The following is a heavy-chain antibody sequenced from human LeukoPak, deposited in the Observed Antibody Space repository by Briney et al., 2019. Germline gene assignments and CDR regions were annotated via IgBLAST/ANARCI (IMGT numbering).Heavy chain of an antibody. Sequence: KTGGSLRLSCAASGFTFSSYSMNWVRQAPGKGLEWVSSIISSSSYIYYADSVKGRFTISRDNAKNSLYLQMNSLRAEDTAVYYCARATTYPAGDAFDIWGQGTMVTVSS. D-gene: IGHD1-7*01. V-gene: IGHV3-21*01. CDR3: ARATTYPAGDAFDI. J-gene: IGHJ3*02. CDR2: IISSSSYI. CDR1: GFTFSSYS.